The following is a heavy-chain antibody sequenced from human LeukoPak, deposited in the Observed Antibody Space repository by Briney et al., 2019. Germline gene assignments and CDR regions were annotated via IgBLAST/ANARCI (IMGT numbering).Heavy chain of an antibody. D-gene: IGHD6-13*01. CDR2: ISTSGTTI. Sequence: TGGSLRLSCAASGFTFSNFRMNWVRQAPGKGLEWVSYISTSGTTIYYADSVKGRFTISRDNAKNSLYLQMNSLRTEDTALYYCAKDKYSSSSGYFDYWGQGTLVTVSS. CDR3: AKDKYSSSSGYFDY. J-gene: IGHJ4*02. CDR1: GFTFSNFR. V-gene: IGHV3-48*04.